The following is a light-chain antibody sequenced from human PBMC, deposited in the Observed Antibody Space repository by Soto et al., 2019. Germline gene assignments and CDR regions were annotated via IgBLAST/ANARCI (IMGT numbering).Light chain of an antibody. J-gene: IGKJ4*01. CDR1: QDISKS. Sequence: DIQMTQSPSSLSASVGDRVTITCQASQDISKSLNWYQQKPGEAPSLLIYAASNLETGVPSRFSGGGSGTYFTLTISSLQAADVATYYCQQYHNLPLTFGGGAKVDLK. CDR3: QQYHNLPLT. CDR2: AAS. V-gene: IGKV1-33*01.